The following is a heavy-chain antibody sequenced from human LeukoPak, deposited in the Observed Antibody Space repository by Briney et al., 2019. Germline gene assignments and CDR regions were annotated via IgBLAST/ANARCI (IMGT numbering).Heavy chain of an antibody. CDR3: ARDLTGSGDY. Sequence: GGSLRLSCAASGFTFSSYAMHWVRQAPGKGLEWVAVISYDGNNKYYADSVKGRFTISRDNSKNTLFLQMSSLRAEDTAVYYCARDLTGSGDYWGQGTLVTVSS. CDR2: ISYDGNNK. D-gene: IGHD3-10*01. V-gene: IGHV3-30-3*01. CDR1: GFTFSSYA. J-gene: IGHJ4*02.